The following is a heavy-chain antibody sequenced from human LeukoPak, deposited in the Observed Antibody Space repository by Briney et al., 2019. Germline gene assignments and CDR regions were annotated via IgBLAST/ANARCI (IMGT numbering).Heavy chain of an antibody. Sequence: PGGSLRLSCAASGFTFSSYSMNWVRQAPGKGLEWVSSISSSSSYIYYADSVKGRFTISRDNAKNSLYLQMNILRAEDTAVYYCARVRRYCSSTSCYTWDYWGQGTLVTVSS. V-gene: IGHV3-21*01. J-gene: IGHJ4*02. CDR1: GFTFSSYS. CDR2: ISSSSSYI. CDR3: ARVRRYCSSTSCYTWDY. D-gene: IGHD2-2*02.